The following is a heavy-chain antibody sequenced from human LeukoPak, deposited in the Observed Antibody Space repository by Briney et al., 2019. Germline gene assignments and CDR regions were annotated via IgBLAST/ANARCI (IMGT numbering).Heavy chain of an antibody. CDR1: GFTFSYYA. Sequence: PGGSLRLSCAGTGFTFSYYAMSWVRQAPGKGLEWVSSISGTSASTYYADSVKGRFTISRDNSKNTLYLQMNSLRAEDTAVYYCARPRDGYNQIDYWGQGTLVTVSS. CDR3: ARPRDGYNQIDY. J-gene: IGHJ4*02. D-gene: IGHD5-24*01. CDR2: ISGTSAST. V-gene: IGHV3-23*01.